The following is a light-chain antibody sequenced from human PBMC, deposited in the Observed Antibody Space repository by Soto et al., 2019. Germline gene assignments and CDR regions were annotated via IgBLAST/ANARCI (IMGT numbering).Light chain of an antibody. V-gene: IGLV1-40*01. J-gene: IGLJ1*01. CDR2: GNS. CDR1: ISNIGAGYD. CDR3: QSYDSSLSGSYV. Sequence: SLLTQRPSVCDAPGRRVPISCTGSISNIGAGYDVHWYQQLPGTAPKLLIYGNSNRPSGVPDRFSGSKSGTSASLAITGLQAEDEADYYCQSYDSSLSGSYVFGTGTKVTVL.